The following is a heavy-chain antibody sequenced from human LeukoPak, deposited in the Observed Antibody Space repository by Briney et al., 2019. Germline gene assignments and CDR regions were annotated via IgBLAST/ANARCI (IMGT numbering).Heavy chain of an antibody. CDR3: ARDSSSWYRDNWFDP. CDR2: TYYRSKLYN. J-gene: IGHJ5*02. CDR1: GDSVTSNSAA. D-gene: IGHD6-13*01. V-gene: IGHV6-1*01. Sequence: SQTLSLTCAISGDSVTSNSAAWNWIRQSPSRGLEWLGRTYYRSKLYNDYTVSVKSRITINPETSKNQFSLQLNSVTPEDTAVYYCARDSSSWYRDNWFDPWGQGTLVTVSS.